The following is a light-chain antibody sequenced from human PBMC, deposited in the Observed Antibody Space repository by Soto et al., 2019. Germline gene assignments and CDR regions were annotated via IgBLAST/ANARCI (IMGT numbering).Light chain of an antibody. Sequence: EIMMTQSPGTLAVSPGEGATLSCTASQSVNLNLAWYQQKPGQPPRLLLYGASTRATGIPVRFRVSGCGTDFTPAFTSMLSEASVVYWCDPDNSWRRGTFGPGTKVYSK. CDR1: QSVNLN. V-gene: IGKV3-15*01. J-gene: IGKJ3*01. CDR2: GAS. CDR3: DPDNSWRRGT.